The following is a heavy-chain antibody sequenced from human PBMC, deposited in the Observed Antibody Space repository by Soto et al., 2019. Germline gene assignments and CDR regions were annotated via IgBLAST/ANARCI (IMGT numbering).Heavy chain of an antibody. CDR1: GGSVSNGMYS. Sequence: SETLSLTFTVSGGSVSNGMYSWSWIRQPPGKGLEWIGNVYFTGTTIYNPSLKSRVTMSVDPYKDQFFLKLTSVTAADTAVYYSRGGGAGHPFDYGGRGALVTVSS. J-gene: IGHJ4*02. CDR2: VYFTGTT. D-gene: IGHD3-16*01. CDR3: RGGGAGHPFDY. V-gene: IGHV4-61*01.